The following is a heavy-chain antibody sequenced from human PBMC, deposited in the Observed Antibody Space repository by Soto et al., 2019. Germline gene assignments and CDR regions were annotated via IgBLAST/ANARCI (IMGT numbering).Heavy chain of an antibody. CDR3: ARIQYTWFDP. V-gene: IGHV1-18*04. J-gene: IGHJ5*02. Sequence: QVQLLQSGAEVKKPGASVKVSCKTSGYTFTSYSITWVRQAPGQGLEWMGRISAYNANTHYAQNLQGRVTMTTDTSTSTAYMELRSLRSDDTAVYYCARIQYTWFDPWGQGTLVTVSS. CDR2: ISAYNANT. CDR1: GYTFTSYS.